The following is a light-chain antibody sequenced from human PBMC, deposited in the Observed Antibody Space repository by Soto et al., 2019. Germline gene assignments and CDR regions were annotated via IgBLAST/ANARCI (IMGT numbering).Light chain of an antibody. Sequence: DIQMTQSPSTLSASVGDRVTITCRASQSVSRSLAWYQQKPGKAPKILIYKASSLESGVPSRFSGSGSGTEFTLTISSLQPDDFATYYCQQYNGYPTFGHGTKVEIK. CDR1: QSVSRS. CDR3: QQYNGYPT. CDR2: KAS. V-gene: IGKV1-5*03. J-gene: IGKJ1*01.